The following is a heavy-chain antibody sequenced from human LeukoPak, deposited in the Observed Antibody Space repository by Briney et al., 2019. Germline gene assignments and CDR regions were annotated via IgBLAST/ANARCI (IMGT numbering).Heavy chain of an antibody. CDR3: ATGSGSYYDS. Sequence: GGSLRLSCEASTFTFSTYWMHWVRQAPGKGLVWVSYINGDGSTTNYADSVKGRLTISRDNAKNTLYLQMNSLRAEDTAVYYCATGSGSYYDSWGLGTLVTASS. D-gene: IGHD3-10*01. CDR2: INGDGSTT. J-gene: IGHJ4*02. CDR1: TFTFSTYW. V-gene: IGHV3-74*01.